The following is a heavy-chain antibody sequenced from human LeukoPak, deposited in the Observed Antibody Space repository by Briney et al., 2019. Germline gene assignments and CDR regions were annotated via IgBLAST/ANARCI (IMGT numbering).Heavy chain of an antibody. Sequence: GGSLRLSCAASGFTFSNYGMHWVRQAPGKGLGWVAFIRYDGSNKYYADSVKGRFTISRDNSKNTLYLQMNSLRAEDTAVYYCAKDLSGLLWFGGFDYWGQGTLVTVSS. CDR2: IRYDGSNK. D-gene: IGHD3-10*01. CDR1: GFTFSNYG. CDR3: AKDLSGLLWFGGFDY. V-gene: IGHV3-30*02. J-gene: IGHJ4*02.